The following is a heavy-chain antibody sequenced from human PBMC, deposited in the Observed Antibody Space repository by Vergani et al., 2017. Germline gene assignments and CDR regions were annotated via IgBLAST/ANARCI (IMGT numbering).Heavy chain of an antibody. Sequence: QVQLVQSGAEVKKPGSSVKVSCKASGGTFSSYAISWVRQAPGQGLEWMGGIIPIFGTANYAQKFQGRVTMTTDTSTSTAYMELRSLRSDDTAVYYCARDFRGYSYGPDVHDHYYYYGMDVWGQGTTVTVSS. V-gene: IGHV1-69*06. J-gene: IGHJ6*02. CDR3: ARDFRGYSYGPDVHDHYYYYGMDV. CDR1: GGTFSSYA. CDR2: IIPIFGTA. D-gene: IGHD5-18*01.